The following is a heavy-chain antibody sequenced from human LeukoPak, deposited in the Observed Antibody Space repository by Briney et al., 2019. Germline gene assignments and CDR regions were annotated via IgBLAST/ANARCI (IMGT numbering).Heavy chain of an antibody. CDR1: GFTFSDFA. V-gene: IGHV3-30*02. CDR2: IRYDGSYK. D-gene: IGHD5-24*01. Sequence: GGSLRLSCAASGFTFSDFAMHWVRQAPGKGLEWVGFIRYDGSYKYYADSVKGRFTISRDNSKNTLYLQMNSLRAEDTAVYYCAKSGYNRFDYWGQGTLVTVSS. CDR3: AKSGYNRFDY. J-gene: IGHJ4*02.